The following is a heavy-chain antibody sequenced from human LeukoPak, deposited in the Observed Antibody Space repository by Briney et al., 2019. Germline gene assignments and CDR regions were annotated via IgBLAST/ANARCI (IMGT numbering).Heavy chain of an antibody. D-gene: IGHD6-19*01. V-gene: IGHV3-20*04. CDR1: GFSFNDYG. CDR2: INWNGART. Sequence: GGSLRLSCAPSGFSFNDYGMNWVRQAPGKGLEWVSDINWNGARTGYADSVKGRFTISRDNAKNSLYLQMNSLRAEETALYYCARDGGYSTGWAYFDYWGQGTLVTVSS. J-gene: IGHJ4*02. CDR3: ARDGGYSTGWAYFDY.